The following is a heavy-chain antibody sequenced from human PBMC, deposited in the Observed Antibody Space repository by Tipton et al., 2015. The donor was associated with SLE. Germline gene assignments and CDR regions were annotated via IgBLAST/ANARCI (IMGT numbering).Heavy chain of an antibody. D-gene: IGHD3-10*01. CDR2: IYYSGST. CDR3: AMGSQARDYYYMDV. V-gene: IGHV4-39*07. J-gene: IGHJ6*03. CDR1: GGSISSSSYY. Sequence: TLSLTCTVSGGSISSSSYYWGWIRQPPGKGLEWIGSIYYSGSTYYNPSLKSRVTISVDTSKNQLSLKLSSVTAADTAVYYCAMGSQARDYYYMDVWGKGTTVTVSS.